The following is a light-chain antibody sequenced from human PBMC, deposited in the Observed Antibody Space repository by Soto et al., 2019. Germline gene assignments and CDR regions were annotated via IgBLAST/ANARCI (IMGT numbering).Light chain of an antibody. V-gene: IGKV3-20*01. CDR1: PSVSGRN. Sequence: DIVLTQSPDILSLSPGERSTLSCRASPSVSGRNVAWYQHRPCQSPRLLIYGGVHRATGISERFTGSGSGTDFTLTISRLEPEDSAFYYCLQFIHSPRTFGQGTKVEIK. CDR2: GGV. CDR3: LQFIHSPRT. J-gene: IGKJ1*01.